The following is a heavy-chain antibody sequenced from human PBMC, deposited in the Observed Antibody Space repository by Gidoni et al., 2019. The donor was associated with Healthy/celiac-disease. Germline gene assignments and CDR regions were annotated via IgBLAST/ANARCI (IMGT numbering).Heavy chain of an antibody. CDR1: GYTFTSHA. D-gene: IGHD3-3*01. V-gene: IGHV1-3*01. CDR2: INAGNGNT. CDR3: ARAQYYDFWSGYRTPFDY. Sequence: QVQLVQSGAEVKKPGASVKVSCKASGYTFTSHAMHWVRQAPGQRLEWMGWINAGNGNTKYSQKFQGRVTITRDTSASTAYMELSSLRSEDTAVYYCARAQYYDFWSGYRTPFDYWGQGTLVTVSS. J-gene: IGHJ4*02.